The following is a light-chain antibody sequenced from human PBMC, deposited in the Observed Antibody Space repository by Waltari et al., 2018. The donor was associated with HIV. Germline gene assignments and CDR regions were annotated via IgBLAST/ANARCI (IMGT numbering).Light chain of an antibody. CDR1: SSDVGGSDS. V-gene: IGLV2-14*03. Sequence: QSALTQPASVSGSPGQSIPISCTGTSSDVGGSDSVSWYQQHPGKAPKLMIYDVGNRPSGVSDRFSGSKSGNTASLTISGLQAEDEADYYCSSYTSSITLVFGGGTKLTVL. CDR2: DVG. J-gene: IGLJ2*01. CDR3: SSYTSSITLV.